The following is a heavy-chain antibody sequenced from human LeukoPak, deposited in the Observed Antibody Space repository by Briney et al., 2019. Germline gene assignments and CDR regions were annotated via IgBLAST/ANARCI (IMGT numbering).Heavy chain of an antibody. CDR3: ARRGSATRDAFDI. Sequence: SETLSLTCTVSGGSISSYYWSWIRQPPGKGLEWIGYIYYSGSTNYNPSLKSRVTISVDTSKNQFSLKLSSVTAADTAVYYCARRGSATRDAFDIWGQGTMATVSS. CDR1: GGSISSYY. CDR2: IYYSGST. J-gene: IGHJ3*02. D-gene: IGHD3-10*01. V-gene: IGHV4-59*08.